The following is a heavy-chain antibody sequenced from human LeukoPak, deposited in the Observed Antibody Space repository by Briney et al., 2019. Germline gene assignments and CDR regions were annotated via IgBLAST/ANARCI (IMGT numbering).Heavy chain of an antibody. D-gene: IGHD5-12*01. CDR3: ARLGYSGYDWDYYFDY. J-gene: IGHJ4*02. CDR1: GFTFSSYA. Sequence: GGSLRLSCAASGFTFSSYAMHWVRQAPGKGLEYVSAISSNGGSTYYANSVKGRFTISRDNSKNTLYLQMGSLRAEDMAVYYCARLGYSGYDWDYYFDYWGQGTLVTVSS. CDR2: ISSNGGST. V-gene: IGHV3-64*01.